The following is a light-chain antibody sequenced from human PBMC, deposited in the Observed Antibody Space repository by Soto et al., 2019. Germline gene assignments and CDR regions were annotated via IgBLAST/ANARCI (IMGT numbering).Light chain of an antibody. CDR3: QQRRT. V-gene: IGKV3-20*01. Sequence: EVVMTQSPATLSVSPGERVTLSCRSSQSVADNLAWFQQKPGQGPRLLIYGASSRATGIPDRFSGSGSGTDFTLTISRLEPEDFAVYYCQQRRTFGQGTKVDIK. CDR2: GAS. CDR1: QSVADN. J-gene: IGKJ1*01.